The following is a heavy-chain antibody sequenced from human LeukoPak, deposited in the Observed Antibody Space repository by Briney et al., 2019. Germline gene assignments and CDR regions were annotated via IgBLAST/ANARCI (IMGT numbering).Heavy chain of an antibody. CDR3: ARDRAPGSWQGALDI. D-gene: IGHD1-26*01. Sequence: GGSLRLSCAASGFTFSSYWMSWVRQAPGKGLEWVANIKRDGRDKYYVDSVKGRFTISRDNAKDTLFLQMNSLRAEDTAVYYCARDRAPGSWQGALDIWGQATMVTVSS. V-gene: IGHV3-7*01. CDR1: GFTFSSYW. J-gene: IGHJ3*02. CDR2: IKRDGRDK.